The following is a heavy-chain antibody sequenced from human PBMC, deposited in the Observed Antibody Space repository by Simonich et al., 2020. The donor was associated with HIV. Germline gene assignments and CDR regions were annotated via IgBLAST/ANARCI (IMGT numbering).Heavy chain of an antibody. CDR1: GGSFSGYY. Sequence: QVQLQQWGAGLLKPSETLSLTCAVYGGSFSGYYWSWIRQPPGKGLEWIGEINHSGIPNHKSSLNSRATISVDKSKNQFSLKLSSVTAADTAIYYCARRDRELILYFDYWGQGNLVTVSS. V-gene: IGHV4-34*04. J-gene: IGHJ4*02. D-gene: IGHD3-3*01. CDR2: INHSGIP. CDR3: ARRDRELILYFDY.